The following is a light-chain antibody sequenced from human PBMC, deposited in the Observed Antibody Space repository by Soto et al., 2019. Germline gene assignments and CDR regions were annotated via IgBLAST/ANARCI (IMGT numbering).Light chain of an antibody. CDR1: QNINNW. CDR2: KAS. V-gene: IGKV1-5*03. Sequence: DIQMTQSPSTLSASVGDRVTITCRASQNINNWLAWYQQKPGKAPRVLINKASTLESGVPSRLSGSGSGTEFTLTISSLQHDDFPTYYCQQYKSYSPLTFGGGTKVEIK. CDR3: QQYKSYSPLT. J-gene: IGKJ4*01.